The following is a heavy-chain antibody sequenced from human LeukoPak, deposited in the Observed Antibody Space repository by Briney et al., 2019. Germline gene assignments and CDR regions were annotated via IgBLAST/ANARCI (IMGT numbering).Heavy chain of an antibody. J-gene: IGHJ6*03. CDR1: GGSSSGYY. CDR3: ARAVSSTSAEYYYYMDV. CDR2: INHSGST. D-gene: IGHD2-2*01. Sequence: SETLSLTCAVYGGSSSGYYWSWIRQPPGKGLEWIGEINHSGSTNYNPSLKSRVTISVDTSKNQFSLKLSSVTAADTALYYCARAVSSTSAEYYYYMDVWGKGTTVTVSS. V-gene: IGHV4-34*01.